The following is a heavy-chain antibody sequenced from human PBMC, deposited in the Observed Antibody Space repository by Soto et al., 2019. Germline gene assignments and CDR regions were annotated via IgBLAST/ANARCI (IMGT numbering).Heavy chain of an antibody. CDR3: SKDPSTGPADY. CDR1: TQYG. D-gene: IGHD3-9*01. CDR2: IGPTGNT. Sequence: GGSLRLSCTSFTQYGMSWIRRPPGKGLEWISTIGPTGNTHYADSVAGRFTISRDDSTNTLYLQMNSLRVDDTGVYYCSKDPSTGPADYWGQGTLVTVSS. J-gene: IGHJ4*02. V-gene: IGHV3-23*01.